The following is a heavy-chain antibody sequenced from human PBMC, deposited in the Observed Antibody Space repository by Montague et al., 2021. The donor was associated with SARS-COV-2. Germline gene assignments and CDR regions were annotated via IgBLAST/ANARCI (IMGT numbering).Heavy chain of an antibody. CDR1: GTSITSYY. Sequence: SETLSLTCSVSGTSITSYYWNWIRQPPGKGLEWIGYITHGGSTNXSPSLKSRLTMSAGTSKNQMSLKLTSVTAADTAVYYCARGCLLYFRAGSHCYGMDVWGRGTTVTVSA. D-gene: IGHD3-10*01. V-gene: IGHV4-59*01. J-gene: IGHJ6*04. CDR2: ITHGGST. CDR3: ARGCLLYFRAGSHCYGMDV.